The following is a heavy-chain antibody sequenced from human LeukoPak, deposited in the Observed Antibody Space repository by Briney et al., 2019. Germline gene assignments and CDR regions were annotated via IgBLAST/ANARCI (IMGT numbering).Heavy chain of an antibody. V-gene: IGHV3-48*03. CDR2: ISSGGSIK. CDR1: GFTFSNYD. D-gene: IGHD2-2*01. CDR3: ARRYCSSTDCLFDY. Sequence: RGSLRLSCAASGFTFSNYDMNWVRQAPGKGLEWVSHISSGGSIKYYADSLKGRFTISRDNAKNSLYLQMNSLRAEDTAVYYCARRYCSSTDCLFDYWGQGTLVTVSS. J-gene: IGHJ4*02.